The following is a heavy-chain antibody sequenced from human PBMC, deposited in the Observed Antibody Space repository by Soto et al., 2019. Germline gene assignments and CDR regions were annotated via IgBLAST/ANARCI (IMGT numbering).Heavy chain of an antibody. Sequence: SETLSLTCAVYGGSFSGYYWSWIRQPPGKGLEWIGEINHSGSTNYNPSLKSRVTISVDTSKNQFSLKLSSVTAADTAVYYCARGLGYCSGGSCGVPPRFDPWGQGTLVTAPQ. CDR1: GGSFSGYY. D-gene: IGHD2-15*01. CDR2: INHSGST. V-gene: IGHV4-34*01. CDR3: ARGLGYCSGGSCGVPPRFDP. J-gene: IGHJ5*02.